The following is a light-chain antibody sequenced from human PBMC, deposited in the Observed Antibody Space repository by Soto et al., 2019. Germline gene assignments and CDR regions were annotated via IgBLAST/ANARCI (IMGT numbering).Light chain of an antibody. CDR2: GAS. CDR3: QQYGSSPGT. CDR1: QSVSSSS. V-gene: IGKV3-20*01. Sequence: EIVLTQSPGTLSLSPGERATLSCRASQSVSSSSLAWYQQKPGQAPRLLIYGASSRATGIPDRFSGSGSGTDFTLTISRLEPEDFAVYYCQQYGSSPGTFGQGTKVEMK. J-gene: IGKJ1*01.